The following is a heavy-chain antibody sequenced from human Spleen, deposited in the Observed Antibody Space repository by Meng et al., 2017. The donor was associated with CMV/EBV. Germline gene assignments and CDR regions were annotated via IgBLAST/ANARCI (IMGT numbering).Heavy chain of an antibody. CDR2: IRSRPNSYAT. V-gene: IGHV3-73*01. CDR3: TPDPYYGAKGGDY. CDR1: GFAFSDTA. Sequence: GESLKISCEASGFAFSDTALHWVRQASGKGLEWVGRIRSRPNSYATAYTASVKGRFTISRDDSKNTVYLQMNSLKTEDTAVYYCTPDPYYGAKGGDYWGQGTLVTVSS. J-gene: IGHJ4*02. D-gene: IGHD3-10*01.